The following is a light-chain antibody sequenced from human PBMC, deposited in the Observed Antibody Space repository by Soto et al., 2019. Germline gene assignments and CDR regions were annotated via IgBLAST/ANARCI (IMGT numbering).Light chain of an antibody. CDR1: QSLTTW. V-gene: IGKV1-5*03. CDR3: QQAYSFPIT. J-gene: IGKJ5*01. Sequence: DIQMTQSPSTVSASVGDRVTITCRARQSLTTWLAWFQQKPGQVPKLLIYKASTLKSGVPSRFSGSGSGTDFTLSINSLQPEDFATYYCQQAYSFPITFGQGTRLEI. CDR2: KAS.